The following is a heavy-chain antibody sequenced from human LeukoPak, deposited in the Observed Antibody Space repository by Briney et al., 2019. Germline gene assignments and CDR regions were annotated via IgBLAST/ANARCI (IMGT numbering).Heavy chain of an antibody. CDR3: AHTRITVAGKGFDY. Sequence: SGPTLVNPTQTLTLTCTFSGFSLSTSGVGVGWIRQPPGKALEWLALIYWDDDKRYSPSLKSRLTITKDTSKNQVVLTMTNMDPVDTATHYCAHTRITVAGKGFDYWGQGTLVTVSS. CDR1: GFSLSTSGVG. CDR2: IYWDDDK. J-gene: IGHJ4*02. V-gene: IGHV2-5*02. D-gene: IGHD6-19*01.